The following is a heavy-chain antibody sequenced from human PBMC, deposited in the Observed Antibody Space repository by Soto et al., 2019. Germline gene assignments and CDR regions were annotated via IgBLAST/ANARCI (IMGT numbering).Heavy chain of an antibody. J-gene: IGHJ5*02. CDR3: ARRPWFGESGGWFDP. CDR1: GGSISSYY. CDR2: IYHGGST. Sequence: PSETLSLTCTVSGGSISSYYWSWIRQPPGKGLEWIGYIYHGGSTNYNPSLKSRVTISVDTSKNQFSLKLSSVTAADTAVYYCARRPWFGESGGWFDPWGQGTLVTVS. V-gene: IGHV4-59*08. D-gene: IGHD3-10*01.